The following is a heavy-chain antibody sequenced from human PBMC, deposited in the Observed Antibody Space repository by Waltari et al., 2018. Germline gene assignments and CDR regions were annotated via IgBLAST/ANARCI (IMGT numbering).Heavy chain of an antibody. D-gene: IGHD1-26*01. V-gene: IGHV5-51*03. CDR2: NLPADANT. CDR1: GYSFTRYW. CDR3: ARARGSGYYYYGMDV. Sequence: EVQLVQSGAEVKKPGESLKISCKGSGYSFTRYWIGWVRQMPGKGLEGRAINLPADANTSYRPPSQGEVTTSAHKSIRPAYLQWSSRKTSHTAMDYCARARGSGYYYYGMDVWGQGTTVTVSS. J-gene: IGHJ6*02.